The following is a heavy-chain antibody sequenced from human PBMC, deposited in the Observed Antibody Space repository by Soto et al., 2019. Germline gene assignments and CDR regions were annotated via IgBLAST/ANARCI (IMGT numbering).Heavy chain of an antibody. J-gene: IGHJ5*02. CDR3: ARDNGDNRFDP. CDR1: GGSISSYY. Sequence: SETLSLTCTVSGGSISSYYWSWIRQPPGKGLEWIGYIYYSGSTNYNPSLKSRVTISVDTSKNQFSLELSSVTAADTAVYYCARDNGDNRFDPWGQGTLVTVSS. V-gene: IGHV4-59*01. CDR2: IYYSGST. D-gene: IGHD2-8*01.